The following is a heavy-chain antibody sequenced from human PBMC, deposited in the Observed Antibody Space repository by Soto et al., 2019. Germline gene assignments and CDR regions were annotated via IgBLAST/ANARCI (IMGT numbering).Heavy chain of an antibody. Sequence: SETLSLTCAVYGGSFSGYYWSWIRQPPGKGLEWIGEINHSGSTNYNPSLKSRVTISVDTSKNQFSLKLSSVTAADTAVYYCARGRSIGSGSYYYYYYGMDVWGQGTTVTVSS. CDR3: ARGRSIGSGSYYYYYYGMDV. D-gene: IGHD3-10*01. CDR1: GGSFSGYY. CDR2: INHSGST. J-gene: IGHJ6*02. V-gene: IGHV4-34*01.